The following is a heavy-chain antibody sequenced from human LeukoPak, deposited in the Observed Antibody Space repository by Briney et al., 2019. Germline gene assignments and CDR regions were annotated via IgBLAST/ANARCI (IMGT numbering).Heavy chain of an antibody. V-gene: IGHV3-11*01. Sequence: PGGSLRLSCAASGFTFSDYYMSWIRQAPGKGLEWVSYISSSGSTIYYADSVKGRFTISRDNAKNSLYLQMNSLRAEDTAVYYCARILEGDYDILTGYFNNYYYYYMDVWGKGTTVTVSS. D-gene: IGHD3-9*01. J-gene: IGHJ6*03. CDR2: ISSSGSTI. CDR1: GFTFSDYY. CDR3: ARILEGDYDILTGYFNNYYYYYMDV.